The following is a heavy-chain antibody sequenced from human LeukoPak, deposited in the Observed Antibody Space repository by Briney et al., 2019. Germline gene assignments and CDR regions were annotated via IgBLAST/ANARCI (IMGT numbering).Heavy chain of an antibody. CDR2: ISPYTGNT. V-gene: IGHV1-18*04. Sequence: GASVKVSCKASGYTFTSYGMSWVRQAPGQGLEWMGSISPYTGNTKYAERFQDRVIMTTDTSTRTAYMELRSLRSDDTAVFYRARDQYDSVWGSYRPYFDYWGQGTLVTASS. J-gene: IGHJ4*02. CDR3: ARDQYDSVWGSYRPYFDY. D-gene: IGHD3-16*02. CDR1: GYTFTSYG.